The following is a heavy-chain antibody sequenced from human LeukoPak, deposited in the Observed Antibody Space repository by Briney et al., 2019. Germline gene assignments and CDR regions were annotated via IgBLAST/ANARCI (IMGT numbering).Heavy chain of an antibody. CDR3: ARAITMVRGVLFDY. CDR1: GFTFSSYS. Sequence: GGSLRLSCAASGFTFSSYSMNWVRQAPRKGLEWVSYISSSSSTIYYEDSVKGRFTTSRDNAKNSLYLQMNSLRAEDTAVYYCARAITMVRGVLFDYWGQGILVTVSS. J-gene: IGHJ4*02. D-gene: IGHD3-10*01. CDR2: ISSSSSTI. V-gene: IGHV3-48*04.